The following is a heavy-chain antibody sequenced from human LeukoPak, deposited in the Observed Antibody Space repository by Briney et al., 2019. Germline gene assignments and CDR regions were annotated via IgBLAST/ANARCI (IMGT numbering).Heavy chain of an antibody. CDR2: IYYSEST. J-gene: IGHJ6*02. CDR3: ARGYYYGMDV. V-gene: IGHV4-59*01. Sequence: SETLSLTCTVSGGSISSYYWSWIRQPPGKGLEWIGYIYYSESTNYNPSLKSRVAISVDTSKNQFSLKLSSVTAADTAVYYCARGYYYGMDVWGQGTTVTVSS. CDR1: GGSISSYY.